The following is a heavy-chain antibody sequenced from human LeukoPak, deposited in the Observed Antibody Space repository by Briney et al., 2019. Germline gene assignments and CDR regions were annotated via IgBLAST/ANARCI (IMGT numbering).Heavy chain of an antibody. CDR1: GXSFSTYW. J-gene: IGHJ4*02. D-gene: IGHD2-2*01. CDR2: IKQDGSVE. V-gene: IGHV3-7*02. CDR3: ATTSRSITWDY. Sequence: GGSLRLSCAASGXSFSTYWVCWVRQAPGQRLEWLANIKQDGSVEQYVDSVKGRFTISRDNAKNSLYLQMNSLRAEDTAVYYCATTSRSITWDYWGQGTLVTVSS.